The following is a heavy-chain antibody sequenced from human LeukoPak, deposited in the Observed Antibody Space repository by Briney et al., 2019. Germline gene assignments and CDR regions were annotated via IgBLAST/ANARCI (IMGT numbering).Heavy chain of an antibody. V-gene: IGHV3-7*04. Sequence: GGSLRLSCVASGFPFSSYWMTWVRQAPGKGLEWVGNIKQDGSKKSYVDSVKGRFTISRGNAKNSLYLQMNSLRAEDTAIYYCTRVGYIDEGIDYWGQGTLVTVPS. CDR1: GFPFSSYW. D-gene: IGHD5-24*01. CDR3: TRVGYIDEGIDY. J-gene: IGHJ4*02. CDR2: IKQDGSKK.